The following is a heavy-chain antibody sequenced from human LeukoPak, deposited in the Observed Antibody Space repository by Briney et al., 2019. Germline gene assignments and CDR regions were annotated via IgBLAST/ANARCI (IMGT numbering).Heavy chain of an antibody. Sequence: TGGSLRLSCAASGFTFSSYGMHWVRQAPGKGLEWVAVISYDGSNKDYADSVKGRFTISRDNSKNTLYLQMNSLRAEDTAVYYCAKDPRRGYSYGHAKRTYMDVWGKGTTVTVSS. CDR1: GFTFSSYG. V-gene: IGHV3-30*18. J-gene: IGHJ6*03. CDR2: ISYDGSNK. D-gene: IGHD5-18*01. CDR3: AKDPRRGYSYGHAKRTYMDV.